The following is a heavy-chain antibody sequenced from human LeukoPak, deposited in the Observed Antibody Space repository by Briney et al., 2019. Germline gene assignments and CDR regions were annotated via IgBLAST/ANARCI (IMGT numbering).Heavy chain of an antibody. V-gene: IGHV3-23*01. CDR2: ISGSGDST. CDR3: AKDRVRVRTLDFDY. J-gene: IGHJ4*02. D-gene: IGHD2-21*01. CDR1: GFTFSSYA. Sequence: GGSLRLSCAVSGFTFSSYAMSWVRQAPGKGLEWVSAISGSGDSTYYADSVKGRFTISRDNSKNTLYLQMNSLRAEDTAVYYCAKDRVRVRTLDFDYWGQGTLVTVSS.